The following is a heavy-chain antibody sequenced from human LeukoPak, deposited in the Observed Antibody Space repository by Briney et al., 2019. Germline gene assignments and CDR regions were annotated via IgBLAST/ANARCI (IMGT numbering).Heavy chain of an antibody. V-gene: IGHV4-4*07. Sequence: SETLSLTCTVPGGSISSHWSWLRQPAGKGLEWIGRIYISGSTNYNPSLKSRVTMSIDTSKNQFSLELSSVTAADTAIYYCAREPPQYLFDYWGQGILVTVSS. CDR3: AREPPQYLFDY. D-gene: IGHD4-11*01. J-gene: IGHJ4*02. CDR1: GGSISSH. CDR2: IYISGST.